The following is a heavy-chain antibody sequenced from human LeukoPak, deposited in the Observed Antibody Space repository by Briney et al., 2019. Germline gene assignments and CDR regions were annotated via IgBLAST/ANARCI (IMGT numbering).Heavy chain of an antibody. V-gene: IGHV4-61*02. J-gene: IGHJ4*02. CDR3: ARWLPYLYYFDY. CDR2: IYTSGST. D-gene: IGHD5-12*01. CDR1: GGSISSGSYY. Sequence: PSETLSLTCTVSGGSISSGSYYWSWIRQPAGKGLEWIGRIYTSGSTNYNPSLKSRVTISVDTSKNQFSLKLSSVTAADTAVYYCARWLPYLYYFDYWGQGTLVTVSS.